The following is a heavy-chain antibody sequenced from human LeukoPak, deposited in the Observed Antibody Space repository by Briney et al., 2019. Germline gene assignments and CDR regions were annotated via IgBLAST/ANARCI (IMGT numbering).Heavy chain of an antibody. Sequence: SETLSLACTVSGGSISSGDYIWTWIRQPPGKGLEWIGRMHYGGSPSYNPSLQSRVTISADTSKNQFSLNLYSVTAADTAVYYCTRGLPTDKIDYWGQGTLVTVSS. CDR3: TRGLPTDKIDY. V-gene: IGHV4-30-4*01. CDR1: GGSISSGDYI. CDR2: MHYGGSP. D-gene: IGHD4-17*01. J-gene: IGHJ4*02.